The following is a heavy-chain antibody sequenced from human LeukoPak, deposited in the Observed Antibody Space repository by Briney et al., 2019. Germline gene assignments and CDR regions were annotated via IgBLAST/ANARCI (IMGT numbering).Heavy chain of an antibody. CDR3: ARSYRSSGSRWFDP. CDR1: GGSISSGSYY. D-gene: IGHD6-6*01. Sequence: SQTLSLTCTVSGGSISSGSYYWSWIRQPAGKGLEWIGRIYTSGSTNYNPSLKSRVTISVDTSKNQFSLKLSSVTAADTAVYYCARSYRSSGSRWFDPWGQGTLVTVSS. J-gene: IGHJ5*02. CDR2: IYTSGST. V-gene: IGHV4-61*02.